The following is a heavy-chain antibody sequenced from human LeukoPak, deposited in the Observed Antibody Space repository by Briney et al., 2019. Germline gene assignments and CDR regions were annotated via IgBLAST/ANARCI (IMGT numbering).Heavy chain of an antibody. V-gene: IGHV1-2*02. Sequence: PGASVKVSCKASGYIFSDYYMHWVRQAPEQGLEWLGWINPKSGAADYAQQFRGRVTMTRDTSINTDYMEMERVTSDDTAVYYCARGAEAETSPLDFWGQGTLVIVS. CDR1: GYIFSDYY. J-gene: IGHJ4*02. CDR2: INPKSGAA. D-gene: IGHD6-13*01. CDR3: ARGAEAETSPLDF.